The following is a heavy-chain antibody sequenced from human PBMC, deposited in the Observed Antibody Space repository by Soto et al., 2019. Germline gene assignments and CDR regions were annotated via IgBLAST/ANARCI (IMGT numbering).Heavy chain of an antibody. CDR3: ARRYGSSFDY. CDR1: GFTFSSTW. Sequence: GGSLRLSCAASGFTFSSTWLNGVGQAPGKGLVWVANIKQDGSEKYYVDSVKGRFTISRDNSKNTLYLQMNSLRAADTAVYYCARRYGSSFDYWGQGTLVTVSS. D-gene: IGHD6-13*01. J-gene: IGHJ4*02. V-gene: IGHV3-7*03. CDR2: IKQDGSEK.